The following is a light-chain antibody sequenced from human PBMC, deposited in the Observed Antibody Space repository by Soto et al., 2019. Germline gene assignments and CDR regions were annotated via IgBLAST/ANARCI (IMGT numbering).Light chain of an antibody. V-gene: IGLV2-23*01. CDR3: CSYAGSSTYV. Sequence: QSALTQPASVSGSPGQSITISCTGTSSDVGSYNLVSWYQQHTGKAPKLMIYEGSKRPSGVSNSFSGSKSGNKASLKISGLQAVDEAAYYCCSYAGSSTYVFRTGTKLTVL. J-gene: IGLJ1*01. CDR2: EGS. CDR1: SSDVGSYNL.